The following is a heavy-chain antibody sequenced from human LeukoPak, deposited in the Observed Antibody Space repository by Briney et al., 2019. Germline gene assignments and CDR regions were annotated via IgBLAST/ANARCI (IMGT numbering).Heavy chain of an antibody. V-gene: IGHV3-23*01. CDR3: TKDSLSGDRLDP. J-gene: IGHJ5*02. CDR1: GFTFSSYA. CDR2: ISGSGGTT. Sequence: PGGSLRLSCAASGFTFSSYAMSWVRQGPGKGLEWVSAISGSGGTTYYADSVKGRFTISRDNSKNALYLQMNCLRAEDTAEYYCTKDSLSGDRLDPSGPRTLVTVSS. D-gene: IGHD4-17*01.